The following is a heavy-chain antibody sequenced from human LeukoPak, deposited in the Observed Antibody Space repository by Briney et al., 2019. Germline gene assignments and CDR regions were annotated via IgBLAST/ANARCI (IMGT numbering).Heavy chain of an antibody. V-gene: IGHV3-30*03. J-gene: IGHJ4*02. CDR3: ARNSMDYGSGPPGY. D-gene: IGHD3-10*01. Sequence: GGSLRLSCVASGFTFNTYAMQWVRQVPGKGLEWVAYISFNGAETYYGDSVKGRFTISRDNSKNTVFLQMSSLRSDDTAVYYCARNSMDYGSGPPGYWGQGTLVSVSS. CDR1: GFTFNTYA. CDR2: ISFNGAET.